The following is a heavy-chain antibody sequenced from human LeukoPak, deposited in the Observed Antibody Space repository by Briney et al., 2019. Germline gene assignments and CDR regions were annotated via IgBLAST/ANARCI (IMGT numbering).Heavy chain of an antibody. CDR3: ARVRGVGCGGGSCYYY. Sequence: SETLSLTCAVYGGSFSGYYWSWIRQPPGKGLEWIGEINHSGSTNYNPSLKSRVTISVDTSKNQFSLKLSSVTAADTAVYYCARVRGVGCGGGSCYYYWGQGTLVTVSS. J-gene: IGHJ4*02. D-gene: IGHD2-15*01. V-gene: IGHV4-34*01. CDR1: GGSFSGYY. CDR2: INHSGST.